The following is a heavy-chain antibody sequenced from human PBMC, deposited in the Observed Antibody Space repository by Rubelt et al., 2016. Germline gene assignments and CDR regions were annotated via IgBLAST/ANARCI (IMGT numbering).Heavy chain of an antibody. D-gene: IGHD3-3*01. CDR1: GGSISGYY. CDR2: IYSSGST. Sequence: PSETLSLTCTVSGGSISGYYWSWIRQPPGKGLEWIGYIYSSGSTNYNPSLKSRVTILVDTSKNQFSLKLSSVTAADTAVYYCARGVLRFLVFWFDPWGQGTLVTVSS. V-gene: IGHV4-59*01. J-gene: IGHJ5*02. CDR3: ARGVLRFLVFWFDP.